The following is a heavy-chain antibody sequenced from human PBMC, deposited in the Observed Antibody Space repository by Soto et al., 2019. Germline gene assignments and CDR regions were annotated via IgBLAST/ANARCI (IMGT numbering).Heavy chain of an antibody. D-gene: IGHD2-21*02. Sequence: QVQLVESGGGVVQPGRSLRLSCAASGFTFSTYGIHWVRQAPGKGLEWLAVIWYDGSKKYYADSVQGRFTISRDNSKNTGDLQMTSLRAEDTAVYYCVKDHCGGDCYSNPYFDYWGQGTLVTVSS. CDR1: GFTFSTYG. CDR2: IWYDGSKK. V-gene: IGHV3-33*06. CDR3: VKDHCGGDCYSNPYFDY. J-gene: IGHJ4*02.